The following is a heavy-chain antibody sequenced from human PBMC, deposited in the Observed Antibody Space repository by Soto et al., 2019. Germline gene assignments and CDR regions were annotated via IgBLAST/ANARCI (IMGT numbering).Heavy chain of an antibody. D-gene: IGHD6-13*01. Sequence: ASVKVSCKASGYTFTSYYMHWVRQAPGQGLEWMGIINPSGGSTSYAQKFQGRVTMTRDTSTSTAYMELSSLRSEDTAVYYCDIGGQQLTNYYYYYTDVWGKVTTVNVSS. CDR3: DIGGQQLTNYYYYYTDV. CDR2: INPSGGST. J-gene: IGHJ6*03. CDR1: GYTFTSYY. V-gene: IGHV1-46*03.